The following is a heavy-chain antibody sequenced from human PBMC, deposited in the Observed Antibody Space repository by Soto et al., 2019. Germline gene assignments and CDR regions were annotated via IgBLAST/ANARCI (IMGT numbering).Heavy chain of an antibody. V-gene: IGHV4-59*12. Sequence: PSETLSLTCTVSGGSISSYYWSWIRQPPGKGLEWIGYIYYSGSTNYNPSLKSRVTISVDTSKNQFSLKLSSVTAADTAVYYCALATVANYFDYWGQGTLVTVSS. J-gene: IGHJ4*02. CDR2: IYYSGST. CDR1: GGSISSYY. CDR3: ALATVANYFDY. D-gene: IGHD4-17*01.